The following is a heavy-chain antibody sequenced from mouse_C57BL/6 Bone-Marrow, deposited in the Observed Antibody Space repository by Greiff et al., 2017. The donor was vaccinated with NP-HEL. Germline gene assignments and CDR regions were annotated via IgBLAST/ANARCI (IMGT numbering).Heavy chain of an antibody. Sequence: EVKLMESGGGLVKPGGSLKLSCAASGFTFSDYGMHWVRQAPEKGLEWVAYISSGSSTIYYADTVKGRFTISRDNAKNTLFLQMTSLRSEDTAMYYWARDSIYYYGSSHWYFDVWGTGTTVTVAS. CDR1: GFTFSDYG. V-gene: IGHV5-17*01. J-gene: IGHJ1*03. CDR3: ARDSIYYYGSSHWYFDV. D-gene: IGHD1-1*01. CDR2: ISSGSSTI.